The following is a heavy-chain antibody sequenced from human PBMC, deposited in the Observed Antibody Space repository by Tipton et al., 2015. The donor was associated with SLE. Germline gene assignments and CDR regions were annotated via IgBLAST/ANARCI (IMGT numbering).Heavy chain of an antibody. D-gene: IGHD3-3*01. CDR3: TREITIFGVDLYYYYYMDV. J-gene: IGHJ6*03. CDR2: FYYSENT. CDR1: GGSIGSSSYY. Sequence: TLSLTCTVSGGSIGSSSYYWGWIRQPPGKGLEWVGSFYYSENTYYNPSLKSRVTISVDTSKNQFSLNLSSVTAADTAVYYCTREITIFGVDLYYYYYMDVWGKGTTVTVSS. V-gene: IGHV4-39*07.